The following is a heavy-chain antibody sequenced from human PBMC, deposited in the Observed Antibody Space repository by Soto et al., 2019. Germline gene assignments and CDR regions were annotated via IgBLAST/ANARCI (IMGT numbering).Heavy chain of an antibody. D-gene: IGHD7-27*01. J-gene: IGHJ4*02. V-gene: IGHV3-21*01. CDR3: ARDYLTGDPREAFDS. CDR1: GFNFGAFS. Sequence: EVQLVESGGGLVKPGESLRLSCTASGFNFGAFSLSWVRQAPGKGLEWVSSIDPTSTEIHYADSVEGRFSVYRDSTKNSLYLQMISLRFEDTGVYYCARDYLTGDPREAFDSWGQGTRVTVSS. CDR2: IDPTSTEI.